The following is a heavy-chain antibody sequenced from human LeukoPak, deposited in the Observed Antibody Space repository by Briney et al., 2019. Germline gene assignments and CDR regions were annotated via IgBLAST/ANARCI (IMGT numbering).Heavy chain of an antibody. D-gene: IGHD3-10*01. Sequence: SETLYLTCTVSGGSINSSSYYWGWIRQPPGEALEWIGSIYHSGYTYYNPSLKSRVTISVDTSKSQFSLKLSSVTAADTAVYYCARSSMFRGVTVDYWGQGTLVTVSS. CDR3: ARSSMFRGVTVDY. J-gene: IGHJ4*02. CDR1: GGSINSSSYY. V-gene: IGHV4-39*01. CDR2: IYHSGYT.